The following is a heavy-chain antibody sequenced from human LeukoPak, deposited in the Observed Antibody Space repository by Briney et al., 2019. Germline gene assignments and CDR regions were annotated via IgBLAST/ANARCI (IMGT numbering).Heavy chain of an antibody. CDR1: GYTFTSYY. D-gene: IGHD5/OR15-5a*01. Sequence: ATVKVSCKASGYTFTSYYMHWVRPAPGQGLEWMGIINPSGGRTSYAQKFQGRVTMTRDTSTSTVYMELSSLRSEDTAVYYCARDEFVSPDYYYYSMDVWGQGTTATVSS. CDR3: ARDEFVSPDYYYYSMDV. J-gene: IGHJ6*02. CDR2: INPSGGRT. V-gene: IGHV1-46*01.